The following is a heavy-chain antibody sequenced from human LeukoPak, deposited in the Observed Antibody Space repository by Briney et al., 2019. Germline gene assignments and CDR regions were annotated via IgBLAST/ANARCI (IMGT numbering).Heavy chain of an antibody. Sequence: SETLSLTCTVSGDSISSSSYYLGWIRQPPGKGLEWIGTIYYGGSTYYNPSLKSRVTISVDTSKTQFSLRLSSVTAAATAVYHCARHGKSSGWNAGNFDLGAVAPWSLSPQ. CDR3: ARHGKSSGWNAGNFDL. CDR2: IYYGGST. J-gene: IGHJ2*01. V-gene: IGHV4-39*01. CDR1: GDSISSSSYY. D-gene: IGHD1-1*01.